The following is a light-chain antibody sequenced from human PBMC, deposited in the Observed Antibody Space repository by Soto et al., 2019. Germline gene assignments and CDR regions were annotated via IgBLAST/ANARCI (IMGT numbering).Light chain of an antibody. CDR3: QQYGSSGT. CDR1: QSVSSY. CDR2: GAS. Sequence: EVVMTMSLATLSVSPGERATLSCRASQSVSSYLAWYQQKPGQAPRLLIYGASNRATGIPDRFSGSGSGTDFTLTISRLEPEDFAVYYCQQYGSSGTFGQGTKVDIK. V-gene: IGKV3-20*01. J-gene: IGKJ1*01.